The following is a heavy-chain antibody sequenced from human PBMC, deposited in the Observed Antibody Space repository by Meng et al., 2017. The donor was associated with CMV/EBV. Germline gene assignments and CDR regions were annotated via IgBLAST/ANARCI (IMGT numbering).Heavy chain of an antibody. CDR2: IYYSGST. D-gene: IGHD1-26*01. Sequence: SETLSLTCTVSGGSVSSGSYYWSWIRQPPGKGLEWIGYIYYSGSTNYNPSLKSRVTTSVDTSKNQFSLKLSSVTAADTAVYYCARVWWELPLGGFYYYYGMDVWGQGTTVTVSS. CDR1: GGSVSSGSYY. J-gene: IGHJ6*02. V-gene: IGHV4-61*01. CDR3: ARVWWELPLGGFYYYYGMDV.